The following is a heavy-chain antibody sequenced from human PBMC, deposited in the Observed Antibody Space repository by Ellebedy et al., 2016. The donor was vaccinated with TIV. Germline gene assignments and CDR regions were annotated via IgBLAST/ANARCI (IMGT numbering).Heavy chain of an antibody. V-gene: IGHV3-30-3*01. CDR2: ISFDGSNE. CDR3: ARGSHIVVVTGTSWFDP. CDR1: GFTFSAYT. J-gene: IGHJ5*02. D-gene: IGHD2-21*02. Sequence: PGGSLRLSCVGSGFTFSAYTMHWVRQAPGKGLEWVAGISFDGSNEYNSDSVKGRFTISRDNSKSTLYLQMNSLRAEDTAIYYCARGSHIVVVTGTSWFDPWGQGTLVTVSS.